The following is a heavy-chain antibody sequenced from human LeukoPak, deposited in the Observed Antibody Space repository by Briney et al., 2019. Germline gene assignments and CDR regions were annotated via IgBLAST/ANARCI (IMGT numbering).Heavy chain of an antibody. J-gene: IGHJ3*02. V-gene: IGHV1-2*04. D-gene: IGHD1-26*01. CDR2: FNPNSGGT. CDR3: ARTKYSGSRGSAFDI. CDR1: GYTFTGYY. Sequence: ASVKVSCRASGYTFTGYYMHWVRQAPGQGLEWMGWFNPNSGGTNYAQKFQGWVTMTRDTSISTAYMELSRLRSDDTAVYYCARTKYSGSRGSAFDIWGQGTMVTVSS.